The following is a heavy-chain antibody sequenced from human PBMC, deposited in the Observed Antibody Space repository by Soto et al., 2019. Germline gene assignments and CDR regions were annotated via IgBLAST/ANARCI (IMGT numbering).Heavy chain of an antibody. D-gene: IGHD1-26*01. CDR2: IYPGDSDT. Sequence: GESLNISCEVSGYSFTSYLIGCVRQMPGKGLEWMGIIYPGDSDTRYSPSFQGQVTISADKSISTAYLQWSSLKASDTAMYYCARLVGATPYYYYGMDVWGQGTTVTVPS. J-gene: IGHJ6*02. CDR1: GYSFTSYL. V-gene: IGHV5-51*01. CDR3: ARLVGATPYYYYGMDV.